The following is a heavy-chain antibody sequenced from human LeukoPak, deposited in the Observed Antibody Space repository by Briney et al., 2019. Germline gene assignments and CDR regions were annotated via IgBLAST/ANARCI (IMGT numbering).Heavy chain of an antibody. D-gene: IGHD2-2*01. CDR1: GFTFSSYG. Sequence: GGSLRLSCAASGFTFSSYGMHWVRQAPGKGLEWVAFIRYDGSNKYYADSVKGRFTISRDNSKNTLYLQMNSLRAEDTAVYYCAKDSGSPMYQLLFGYYYYYMDVWGKGTTVTVSS. J-gene: IGHJ6*03. CDR2: IRYDGSNK. CDR3: AKDSGSPMYQLLFGYYYYYMDV. V-gene: IGHV3-30*02.